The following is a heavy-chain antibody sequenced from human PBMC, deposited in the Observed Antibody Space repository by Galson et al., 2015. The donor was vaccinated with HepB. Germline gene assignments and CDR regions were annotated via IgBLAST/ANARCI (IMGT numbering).Heavy chain of an antibody. CDR1: GYNFTNYW. D-gene: IGHD2-8*01. CDR2: IYPGDSTA. Sequence: QSGAEVKKPGESLKISCKAYGYNFTNYWIGWVRQMPGKGLEWVGIIYPGDSTAKYSPSFQGQVSVSADKSIATAYLQWSSLKASDTAVYYCVRRLPYALIRGWWFDPWGQGTLVTVSS. J-gene: IGHJ5*02. V-gene: IGHV5-51*03. CDR3: VRRLPYALIRGWWFDP.